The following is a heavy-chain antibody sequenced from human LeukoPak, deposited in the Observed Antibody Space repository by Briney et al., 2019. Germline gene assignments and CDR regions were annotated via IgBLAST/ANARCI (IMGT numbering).Heavy chain of an antibody. J-gene: IGHJ6*02. Sequence: GGSLTLSCAASGFTFDTYGMLWVRQAPGKGLEWVAVIAYDGSNRVYADSVKGRFTISRDNSKNTLYLQMNSLRGEDTAVYYCAKEKAIATINYGLDVWGQGTTVTASS. CDR1: GFTFDTYG. CDR3: AKEKAIATINYGLDV. V-gene: IGHV3-30*18. D-gene: IGHD1-1*01. CDR2: IAYDGSNR.